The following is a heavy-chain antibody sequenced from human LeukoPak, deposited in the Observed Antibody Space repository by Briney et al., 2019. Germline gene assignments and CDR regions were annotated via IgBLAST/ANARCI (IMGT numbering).Heavy chain of an antibody. Sequence: ASVKVSCKASGYTFTSYGIRWVRQAPGQGLEWMGWISAYNGNTNYAQKLQGRVNMTTDTSTSTAYMELRSLRSDDTAVYYCASATNYGSGSNFDYWGQGTLVTVSS. CDR1: GYTFTSYG. D-gene: IGHD3-10*01. J-gene: IGHJ4*02. CDR2: ISAYNGNT. V-gene: IGHV1-18*01. CDR3: ASATNYGSGSNFDY.